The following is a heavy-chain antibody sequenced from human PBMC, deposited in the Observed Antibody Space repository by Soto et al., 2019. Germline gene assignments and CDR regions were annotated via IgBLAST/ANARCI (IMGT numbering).Heavy chain of an antibody. CDR2: INPNSGGT. J-gene: IGHJ6*03. V-gene: IGHV1-2*04. CDR3: ARAGVSTTGGYYYYYMDV. D-gene: IGHD2-2*01. Sequence: ASVKVSFKASGYTFTGYYMHWVRQAPGQGLEWMGWINPNSGGTNYAQKFQGWVTMTRDTSISTAYMELSRLRSDDTAVYYCARAGVSTTGGYYYYYMDVWGKGTTVTVSS. CDR1: GYTFTGYY.